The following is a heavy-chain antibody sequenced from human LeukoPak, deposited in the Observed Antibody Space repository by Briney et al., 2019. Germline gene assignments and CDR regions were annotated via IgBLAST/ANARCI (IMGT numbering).Heavy chain of an antibody. CDR2: ISTRGDYI. D-gene: IGHD4-23*01. Sequence: GGSLRLSCSASGFIFSSCEMNWVRQAPGKGLEWISYISTRGDYIHCSGSVKGRFTISRDNAENSLYLQMHSLRAEDTAIYYCARDSNGGNSGGLDYWGHGTLVTVSS. CDR1: GFIFSSCE. CDR3: ARDSNGGNSGGLDY. J-gene: IGHJ4*01. V-gene: IGHV3-48*03.